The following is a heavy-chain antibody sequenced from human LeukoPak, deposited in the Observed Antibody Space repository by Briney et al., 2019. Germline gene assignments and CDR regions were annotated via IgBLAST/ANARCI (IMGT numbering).Heavy chain of an antibody. D-gene: IGHD3-22*01. V-gene: IGHV4-59*01. CDR1: SGSISRYY. Sequence: SETLSLTCTVSSGSISRYYWSWIRQPPGKGLDWIGYIYYTGSTYYNPSLKSRVTISVDTSKNQFSLKLNSVTAADTAVYYCARVTYYYDSSGYYLYYYYYYMDVWGKGTTVTISS. J-gene: IGHJ6*03. CDR2: IYYTGST. CDR3: ARVTYYYDSSGYYLYYYYYYMDV.